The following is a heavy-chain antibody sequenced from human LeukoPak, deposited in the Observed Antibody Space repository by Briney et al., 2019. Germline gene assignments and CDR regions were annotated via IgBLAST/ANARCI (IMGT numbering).Heavy chain of an antibody. J-gene: IGHJ6*03. V-gene: IGHV3-48*01. D-gene: IGHD6-19*01. CDR3: ARETIAVAGDYYYMDV. CDR2: ISSSSSTI. Sequence: PGGSLRLSCAASGFTVSSNYMNWVRQAPGKGLEWVSYISSSSSTIYYADSVKGRFTISRDNAKNSLYLQMNSLRAEDTAVYYCARETIAVAGDYYYMDVWGKGTTVTVSS. CDR1: GFTVSSNY.